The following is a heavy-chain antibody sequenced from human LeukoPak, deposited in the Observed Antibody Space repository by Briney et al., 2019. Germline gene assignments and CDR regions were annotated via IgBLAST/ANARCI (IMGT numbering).Heavy chain of an antibody. CDR2: INPNSGGT. Sequence: ASVKVSCKASGYTFTGYYMHWVRQAPGQGLEWMGWINPNSGGTNYAQKFQGRVTMTRDTSISTAYMELSRLRSDDTAVYYCARTKVAAGNLPPSGYWGQGTLVTVSS. V-gene: IGHV1-2*02. CDR3: ARTKVAAGNLPPSGY. J-gene: IGHJ4*02. D-gene: IGHD6-13*01. CDR1: GYTFTGYY.